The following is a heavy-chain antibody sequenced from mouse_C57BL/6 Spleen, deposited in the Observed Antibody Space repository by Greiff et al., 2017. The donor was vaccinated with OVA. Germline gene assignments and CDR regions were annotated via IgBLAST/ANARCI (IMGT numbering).Heavy chain of an antibody. D-gene: IGHD2-4*01. CDR3: ARQGYDYDSYYFDY. Sequence: EVQVVESGGDLVKPGGSLKLSCAASGFTFSSYGMSWVRQTPDKRLEWVATISSGGSYTYYPDSVKGRFTISRDNAKNTLYLQMSSLKSEDTAMYYCARQGYDYDSYYFDYWGQGTTLTVSS. CDR2: ISSGGSYT. J-gene: IGHJ2*01. CDR1: GFTFSSYG. V-gene: IGHV5-6*01.